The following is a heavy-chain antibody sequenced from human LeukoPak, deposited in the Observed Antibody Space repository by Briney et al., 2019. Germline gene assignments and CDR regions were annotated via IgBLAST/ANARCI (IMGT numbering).Heavy chain of an antibody. J-gene: IGHJ2*01. Sequence: PGGSLRLSCAASGFTFSSYSMNWVRQAPGKGLEWVSSIGTSSSHIYYADSVKGRFTISRDNAKNSLYLQMNSLRAEDTAVYYCARTNTYFDVWGRGTLVTVSS. D-gene: IGHD5-18*01. CDR3: ARTNTYFDV. CDR2: IGTSSSHI. V-gene: IGHV3-21*01. CDR1: GFTFSSYS.